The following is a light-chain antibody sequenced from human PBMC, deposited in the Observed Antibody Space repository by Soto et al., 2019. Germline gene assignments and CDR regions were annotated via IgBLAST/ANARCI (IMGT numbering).Light chain of an antibody. J-gene: IGLJ2*01. CDR3: NSYTSTFTWV. Sequence: QSVLTRPASVSGSPGQSITISCTGTSSDVGGHNFVSWYQQHPGKAPKLMIYEVTNRPSGVSDRFSGSKSGNTASLTISGLQAEDEADYYCNSYTSTFTWVFGGGTKLTVL. CDR1: SSDVGGHNF. V-gene: IGLV2-14*01. CDR2: EVT.